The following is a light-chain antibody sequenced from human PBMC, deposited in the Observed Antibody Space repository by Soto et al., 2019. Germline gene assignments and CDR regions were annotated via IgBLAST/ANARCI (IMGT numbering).Light chain of an antibody. V-gene: IGKV3-11*01. CDR3: QQRFKWPLT. J-gene: IGKJ5*01. CDR1: QTVGRS. CDR2: DAS. Sequence: EIVLTQSPATLSLSPGERATLSCRASQTVGRSLAWYQQKPGQAPRLLMSDASNRATGIPARFSGSGSGTDFTLTISGLESEDFAIYFCQQRFKWPLTFGQGTRLEIK.